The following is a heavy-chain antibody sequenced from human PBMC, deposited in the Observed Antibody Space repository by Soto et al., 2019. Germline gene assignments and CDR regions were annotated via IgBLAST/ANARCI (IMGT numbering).Heavy chain of an antibody. V-gene: IGHV3-74*03. Sequence: EVQLVESGGGLVQPGGSLRLSCAASGFSFSSYWMHWVRQDPGKGLVWVSSINTDGTSTQYAYYVKGRFTVSRDNAKNTLYLQMNSLRAEDTAVYYCAKDLSWGQGDYWGQGTLVTVSS. CDR3: AKDLSWGQGDY. CDR2: INTDGTST. D-gene: IGHD3-16*01. CDR1: GFSFSSYW. J-gene: IGHJ4*02.